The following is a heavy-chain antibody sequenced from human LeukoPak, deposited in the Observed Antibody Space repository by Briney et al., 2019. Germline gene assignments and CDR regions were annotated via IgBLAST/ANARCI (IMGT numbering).Heavy chain of an antibody. V-gene: IGHV4-34*01. CDR3: ARYYYGSGSRWFDP. Sequence: PSETLSLTCAVYGGSFSGYYWSWIRQSPGKGLEWIGEINHSGSTNYNPSLKSRVTISVDTSKNQFSLKLSSVTAADTAVYYCARYYYGSGSRWFDPWGQGTLVTASS. J-gene: IGHJ5*02. CDR2: INHSGST. D-gene: IGHD3-10*01. CDR1: GGSFSGYY.